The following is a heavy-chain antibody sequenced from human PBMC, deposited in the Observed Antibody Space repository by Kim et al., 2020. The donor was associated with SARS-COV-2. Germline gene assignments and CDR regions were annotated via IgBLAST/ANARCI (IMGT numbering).Heavy chain of an antibody. D-gene: IGHD3-3*01. CDR3: ARPSHDFWRGCNWFDP. V-gene: IGHV4-31*03. Sequence: SETLSLTCTVSGDSMSSDAYYYSWIRQLPGKGLEWIGYIFYTGVTNYNPSLNSRVNISLDTSKSQFSLTLSSVTAADTAVYYCARPSHDFWRGCNWFDP. CDR2: IFYTGVT. CDR1: GDSMSSDAYY. J-gene: IGHJ5*02.